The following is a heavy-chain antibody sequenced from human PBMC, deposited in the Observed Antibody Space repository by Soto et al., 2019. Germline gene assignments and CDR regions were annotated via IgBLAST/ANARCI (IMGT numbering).Heavy chain of an antibody. J-gene: IGHJ3*01. CDR2: TYYGSTQYN. CDR1: GGSDSRSRSA. CDR3: AGGRNNAFDV. D-gene: IGHD4-4*01. Sequence: PFPTESLTGVRPGGSDSRSRSAWNCFRQSPSRGLEWLGRTYYGSTQYNEYATSVKGRMSVNPDTSKNQVSLQLNFVTPEDTGVYYGAGGRNNAFDVWGKGTMVTGSS. V-gene: IGHV6-1*01.